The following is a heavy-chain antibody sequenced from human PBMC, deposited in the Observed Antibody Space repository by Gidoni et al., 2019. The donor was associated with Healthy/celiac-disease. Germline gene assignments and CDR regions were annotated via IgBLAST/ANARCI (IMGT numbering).Heavy chain of an antibody. CDR3: ARKERRLLWFGESSY. D-gene: IGHD3-10*01. J-gene: IGHJ4*02. CDR2: IKQDGSEK. CDR1: GFTFSSYW. V-gene: IGHV3-7*01. Sequence: EVQLVESGGGLVQPGGSLRLSCAASGFTFSSYWMSWVRQAPGKGLEWVANIKQDGSEKYYVDSVKGRFTISRDNAKNSLYLQMNSLRAEDTAVYYCARKERRLLWFGESSYWGQGTLVTVSS.